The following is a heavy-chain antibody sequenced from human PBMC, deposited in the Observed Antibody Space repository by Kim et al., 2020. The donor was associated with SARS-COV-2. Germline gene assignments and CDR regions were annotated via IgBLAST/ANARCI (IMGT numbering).Heavy chain of an antibody. CDR1: GDSVSSNSAT. CDR2: TYYRSKWSS. Sequence: SQTLSLTCDITGDSVSSNSATWNWIRQSPSRGLEWLGRTYYRSKWSSGYADSVKTRITINADTSKNQFSLQLNSVTPEDTAVYYCARAYYTGSTGCLDYWGQGTLVTVSA. D-gene: IGHD1-26*01. CDR3: ARAYYTGSTGCLDY. V-gene: IGHV6-1*01. J-gene: IGHJ4*02.